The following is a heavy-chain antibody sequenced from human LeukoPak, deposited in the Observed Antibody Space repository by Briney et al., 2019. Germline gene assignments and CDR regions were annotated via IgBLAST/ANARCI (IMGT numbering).Heavy chain of an antibody. V-gene: IGHV4-31*03. CDR3: ARVPGYSNYVDY. CDR2: ISSSGNT. D-gene: IGHD4-11*01. Sequence: SETLSLTCTVSGGSINSGGYYWSWIRQHPGKGLEWIGYISSSGNTYYHPSLRSRLSISVDTSKNQFSLKLNSVTAADTAVYYCARVPGYSNYVDYWGQGTLVTVSS. CDR1: GGSINSGGYY. J-gene: IGHJ4*02.